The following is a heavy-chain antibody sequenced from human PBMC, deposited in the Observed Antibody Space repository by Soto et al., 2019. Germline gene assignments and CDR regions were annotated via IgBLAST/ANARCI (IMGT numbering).Heavy chain of an antibody. V-gene: IGHV3-23*01. CDR3: AKVGALKQWLEHLDF. CDR1: GFNFSSYA. CDR2: ISGSGGST. J-gene: IGHJ4*02. D-gene: IGHD6-19*01. Sequence: GGSLILSCAASGFNFSSYAMSWVRQAPGKGLEWVSAISGSGGSTYYADSVKGRFTISRDNSKNTLYLQMNSLRADDAAVYFCAKVGALKQWLEHLDFLGQGTLVTVSS.